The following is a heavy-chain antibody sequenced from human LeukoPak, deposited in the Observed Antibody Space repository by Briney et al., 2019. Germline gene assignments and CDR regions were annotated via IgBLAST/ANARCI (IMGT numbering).Heavy chain of an antibody. CDR1: GFTFSSYS. CDR2: ISSSSSYI. D-gene: IGHD3-22*01. V-gene: IGHV3-21*01. J-gene: IGHJ4*02. Sequence: GGSLRLSCAASGFTFSSYSMNWVRQAPGKGLEWVSSISSSSSYIYYADSVKGRFTISRDNAKNTLYLQMNSLRAEDTAVYYCARVFWETVNTGYYSDFWGQGTLVTVSS. CDR3: ARVFWETVNTGYYSDF.